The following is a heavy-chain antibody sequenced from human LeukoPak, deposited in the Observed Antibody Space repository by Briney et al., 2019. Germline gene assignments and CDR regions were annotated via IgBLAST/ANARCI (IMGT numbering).Heavy chain of an antibody. D-gene: IGHD1-1*01. V-gene: IGHV3-30*04. CDR1: GFTFSSYA. CDR3: ARDLTDNWNVRVESGNY. J-gene: IGHJ4*02. Sequence: GGSLRLSCAASGFTFSSYAMHWVRQAPGKGLGWVAVISYDGSNKYYVDSVKGRFTISRDNSKNTLYLQMNSLRAEDTAVYYCARDLTDNWNVRVESGNYWGQGTLVTVSS. CDR2: ISYDGSNK.